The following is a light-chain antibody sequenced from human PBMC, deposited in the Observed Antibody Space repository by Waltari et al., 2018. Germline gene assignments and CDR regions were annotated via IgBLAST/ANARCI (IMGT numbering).Light chain of an antibody. J-gene: IGLJ2*01. CDR2: DVS. V-gene: IGLV2-11*01. Sequence: QSALTQPRSVSGSPGQSVTISCTGTSSDVGGYNYVSWYQQHPGKAPKLMIYDVSRRPAGVPDLFSGSKSGTTASLTISGLQAEDEADYYCCSYAGSYTFVVFGGGTKLTVL. CDR1: SSDVGGYNY. CDR3: CSYAGSYTFVV.